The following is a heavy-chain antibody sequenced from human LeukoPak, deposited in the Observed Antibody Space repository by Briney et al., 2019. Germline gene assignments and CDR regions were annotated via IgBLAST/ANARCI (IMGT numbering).Heavy chain of an antibody. CDR2: INPSGGST. Sequence: PWASVKVSCKASGYTFTSYYMHWVRQAPGQGLEWMGIINPSGGSTSYAQKLQGRVTMTTDTSTSTAYMELRSLRSDDTAVYYCARLVKSVASYGYGGYYYYYMDVWGKGTTVTVSS. J-gene: IGHJ6*03. V-gene: IGHV1-46*01. D-gene: IGHD5-18*01. CDR1: GYTFTSYY. CDR3: ARLVKSVASYGYGGYYYYYMDV.